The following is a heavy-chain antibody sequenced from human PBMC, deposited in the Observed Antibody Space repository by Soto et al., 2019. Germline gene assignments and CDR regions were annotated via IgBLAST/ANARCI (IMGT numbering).Heavy chain of an antibody. V-gene: IGHV1-46*01. D-gene: IGHD5-12*01. CDR1: GYTFTSYY. J-gene: IGHJ4*02. CDR2: INPSGDST. CDR3: ASGPDILAKHDY. Sequence: SSVKVSCKASGYTFTSYYMHWVRQAPGQGLEWMGIINPSGDSTSYAQKFQGRATMTRDTSTSTVYMELSSLRSEDTAVYYCASGPDILAKHDYWGQGSMVSVSS.